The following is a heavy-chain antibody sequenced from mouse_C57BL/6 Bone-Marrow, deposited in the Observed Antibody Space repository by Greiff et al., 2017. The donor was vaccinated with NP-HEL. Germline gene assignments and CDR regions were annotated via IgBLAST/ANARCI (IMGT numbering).Heavy chain of an antibody. CDR2: IDPSNTET. V-gene: IGHV1-59*01. D-gene: IGHD2-12*01. CDR3: AGLRQDY. CDR1: GYTFTNYW. Sequence: VKLMESGPELVRPGTSVKMSCKASGYTFTNYWMHWVKQRPGQGLEWIGMIDPSNTETRLNQKFSDKATLNVDKSSNTTYMQLSSLTSEDSAVYYCAGLRQDYWGQGTTLTVSS. J-gene: IGHJ2*01.